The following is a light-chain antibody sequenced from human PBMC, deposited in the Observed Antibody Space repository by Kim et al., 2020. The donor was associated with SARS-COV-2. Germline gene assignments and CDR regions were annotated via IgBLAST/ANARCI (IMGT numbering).Light chain of an antibody. V-gene: IGLV2-23*01. CDR1: ASGVGAYNL. Sequence: QSALTQPASVSESLGQLITISCTGTASGVGAYNLVSWYQQYPGKGPKLIIYEGNKRAPGVSNRFSGSKSGSWAPLTISGLQPEDEADYHCCSYAGSSTWVFGGGTQLTVL. CDR2: EGN. CDR3: CSYAGSSTWV. J-gene: IGLJ3*02.